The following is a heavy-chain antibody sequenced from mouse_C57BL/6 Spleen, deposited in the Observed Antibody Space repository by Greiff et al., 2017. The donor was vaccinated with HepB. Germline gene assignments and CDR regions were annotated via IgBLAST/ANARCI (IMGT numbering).Heavy chain of an antibody. V-gene: IGHV5-6*02. CDR1: GFTFSSYG. CDR3: ARHRCYDGYYFDY. CDR2: ISSGGSYT. D-gene: IGHD2-3*01. J-gene: IGHJ2*01. Sequence: DVKLVESGGDLVKPGGSLKLSCAASGFTFSSYGMSWVRQTPDKRLEWVATISSGGSYTYYPDSVKGRFTISRDNAKNTLYLQMSSLKSEDTAMYYCARHRCYDGYYFDYWGQGTTLTVSS.